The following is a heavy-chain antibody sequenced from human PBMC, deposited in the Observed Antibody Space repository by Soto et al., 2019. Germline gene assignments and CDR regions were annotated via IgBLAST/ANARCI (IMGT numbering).Heavy chain of an antibody. J-gene: IGHJ6*02. D-gene: IGHD2-2*01. CDR2: IRSETFGGTA. CDR1: GFVFGDYA. V-gene: IGHV3-49*04. Sequence: GGSLRLSCIPSGFVFGDYAMVWVRQAPGKGLEWVAFIRSETFGGTADYAASVKGRFTVSRDDSKRITYLQMSSLTSEDTAVYFCTRGRIDVVLPAAQGFFYYGMDVWGQGTTVTVFS. CDR3: TRGRIDVVLPAAQGFFYYGMDV.